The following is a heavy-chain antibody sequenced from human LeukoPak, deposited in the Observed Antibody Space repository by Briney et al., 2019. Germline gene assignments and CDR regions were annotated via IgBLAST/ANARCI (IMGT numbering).Heavy chain of an antibody. CDR1: GFTFSDYT. D-gene: IGHD5-12*01. Sequence: GGSLRLSCAASGFTFSDYTMTWVRQAPGKGLEWVASISSDSSYIDYADSVKGRFTISRENAKNSLYLQMNSLRAGDTAVYYCARVRKYSGYYSWYFDLWGRGTLVTVSS. V-gene: IGHV3-21*01. J-gene: IGHJ2*01. CDR3: ARVRKYSGYYSWYFDL. CDR2: ISSDSSYI.